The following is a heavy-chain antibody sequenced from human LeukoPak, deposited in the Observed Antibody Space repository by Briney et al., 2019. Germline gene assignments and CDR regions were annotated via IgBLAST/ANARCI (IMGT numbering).Heavy chain of an antibody. CDR2: IYYSGST. CDR1: GGSISSYY. D-gene: IGHD3-10*01. J-gene: IGHJ3*02. V-gene: IGHV4-59*01. Sequence: PSETLSLTCTVSGGSISSYYWSWIRQPPGKGLEWIGYIYYSGSTNYNPSLKSRVTISVDTSKNQFSLKLSSVTAADTAVYYCARHLGFDAFDIWGQGTMVPVSS. CDR3: ARHLGFDAFDI.